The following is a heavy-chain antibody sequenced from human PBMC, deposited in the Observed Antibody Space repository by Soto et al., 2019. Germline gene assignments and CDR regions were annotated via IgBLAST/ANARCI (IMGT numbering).Heavy chain of an antibody. V-gene: IGHV1-69*13. CDR1: GGTFSSYA. CDR2: IIPIFGTA. J-gene: IGHJ5*02. D-gene: IGHD3-22*01. Sequence: SVKVSCKASGGTFSSYAISWVRQAPGQGLEWTGGIIPIFGTANYAQKFQGRVTITADESTSTAYMELSSLRSEDTAVYYCAREGDYYDSSGYDPKPNWFDPWGQGTLVTVSS. CDR3: AREGDYYDSSGYDPKPNWFDP.